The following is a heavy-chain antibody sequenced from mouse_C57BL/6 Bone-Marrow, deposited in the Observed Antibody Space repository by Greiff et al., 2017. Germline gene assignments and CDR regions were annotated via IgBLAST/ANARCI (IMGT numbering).Heavy chain of an antibody. CDR1: GYTFTSYW. CDR2: IHPSDSDT. Sequence: QVQLQQPGAELVKPGASVKVSCKASGYTFTSYWMHWVKQRPGQGLEWIGMIHPSDSDTNYNQKFKGKATLTVDKSSSTAYMQLSSLTSEDSAVYYCAISTTSDYAKDYWDQGTAVTVTS. V-gene: IGHV1-74*01. J-gene: IGHJ4*01. D-gene: IGHD2-12*01. CDR3: AISTTSDYAKDY.